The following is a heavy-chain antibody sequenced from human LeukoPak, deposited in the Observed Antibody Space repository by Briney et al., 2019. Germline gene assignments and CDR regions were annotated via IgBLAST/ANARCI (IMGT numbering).Heavy chain of an antibody. D-gene: IGHD3-22*01. CDR2: ISAYNSNT. CDR1: GGTFSSYA. Sequence: ASVKVSCKASGGTFSSYAISWVRQAPGQGLEWMVWISAYNSNTNYAQDLQGRVTMATDTSTSTAYMELRSLRSDDTAVYYCARGSPLYDGSGYSPLDYWGQGTLVTVSS. CDR3: ARGSPLYDGSGYSPLDY. V-gene: IGHV1-18*01. J-gene: IGHJ4*02.